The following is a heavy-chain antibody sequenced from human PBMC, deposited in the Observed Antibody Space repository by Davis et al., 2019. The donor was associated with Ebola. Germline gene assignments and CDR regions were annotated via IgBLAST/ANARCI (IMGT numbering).Heavy chain of an antibody. V-gene: IGHV3-30*03. Sequence: GESLKISCAASGFVFSSYGMHWVRQAPGKGLEWVAVISYDESTRYYADSVEGRFTISRDNSKNTVYLQMNSLRAEDTAVYYCTRHVSGDFWYFDLWGRGTLVTVSS. J-gene: IGHJ2*01. CDR3: TRHVSGDFWYFDL. D-gene: IGHD4-17*01. CDR2: ISYDESTR. CDR1: GFVFSSYG.